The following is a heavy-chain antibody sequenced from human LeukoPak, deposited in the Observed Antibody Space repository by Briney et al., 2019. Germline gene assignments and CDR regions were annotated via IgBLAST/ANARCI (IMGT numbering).Heavy chain of an antibody. J-gene: IGHJ4*02. CDR2: IYYSVST. V-gene: IGHV4-59*01. CDR3: ARRYYDDSGYYSDYFDY. D-gene: IGHD3-22*01. Sequence: SETLSLTCTVSGGSINSYYWSWIRQPPGKGLEWIGYIYYSVSTTYNPSLKSRVTISIDTSKNQLSLKVRYVTAADTAVYYCARRYYDDSGYYSDYFDYWGQGTLVTVSS. CDR1: GGSINSYY.